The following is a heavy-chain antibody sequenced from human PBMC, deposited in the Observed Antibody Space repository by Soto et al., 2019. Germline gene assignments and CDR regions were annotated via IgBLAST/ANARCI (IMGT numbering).Heavy chain of an antibody. D-gene: IGHD3-9*01. J-gene: IGHJ4*02. Sequence: QVQLQQWGAGLLKPSETLSLTCAVYGGSFSGYYWSWIRQPPGKGLEWIGEINHSGSTNYNPSLKSRVTIAVDPSKNHCSLKLSSVTAADTAVYYWARIPVTGYYDNFDYCGQGTLVTVSS. V-gene: IGHV4-34*01. CDR1: GGSFSGYY. CDR2: INHSGST. CDR3: ARIPVTGYYDNFDY.